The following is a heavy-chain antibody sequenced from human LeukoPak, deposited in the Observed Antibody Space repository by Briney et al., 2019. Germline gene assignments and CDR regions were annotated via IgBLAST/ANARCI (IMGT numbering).Heavy chain of an antibody. CDR1: GYSFTSYW. D-gene: IGHD1-26*01. Sequence: GESLKISCKDSGYSFTSYWIGWVRQMPGKGLEWMGIIYPGDSDTRYSPSFQGQVTISADKSINTAYPQWSSLKASDTAIYYCARRGEATDPFDYWGQGTLVTVSS. J-gene: IGHJ4*02. CDR3: ARRGEATDPFDY. V-gene: IGHV5-51*01. CDR2: IYPGDSDT.